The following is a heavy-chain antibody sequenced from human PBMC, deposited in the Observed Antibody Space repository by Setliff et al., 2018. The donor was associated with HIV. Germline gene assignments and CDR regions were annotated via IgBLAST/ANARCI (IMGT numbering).Heavy chain of an antibody. CDR3: ARRRYCSVGDCRYLYYYFDS. V-gene: IGHV4-39*01. J-gene: IGHJ4*02. CDR2: IHYSGST. Sequence: PSETLSLTCTVSGDSITGSHYYWGWIRQPPGKGLEWIASIHYSGSTYDSPSVRSRVAIFVDTSKNQFSLRLNSVTATDAAMYYCARRRYCSVGDCRYLYYYFDSWGQGTLVTVSS. CDR1: GDSITGSHYY. D-gene: IGHD2-15*01.